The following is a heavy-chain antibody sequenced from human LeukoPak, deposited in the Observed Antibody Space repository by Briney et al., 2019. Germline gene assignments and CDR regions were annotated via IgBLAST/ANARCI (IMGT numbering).Heavy chain of an antibody. J-gene: IGHJ6*03. V-gene: IGHV1-18*01. CDR1: GYTFTTYG. CDR2: ISAYNGNT. Sequence: ASVKVSCKASGYTFTTYGISWVRQAPGQGLEWMGWISAYNGNTNYAQKLQGRVTMTTDTSTSTAYMELRSLRSDDTAVYYCARLPYYGSGSYLDYYYYYMDVWGKGTTVTVSS. CDR3: ARLPYYGSGSYLDYYYYYMDV. D-gene: IGHD3-10*01.